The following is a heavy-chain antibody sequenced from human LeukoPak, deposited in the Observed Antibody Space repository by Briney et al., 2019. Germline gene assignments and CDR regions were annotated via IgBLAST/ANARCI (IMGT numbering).Heavy chain of an antibody. CDR1: GGSISCYY. D-gene: IGHD6-13*01. V-gene: IGHV4-59*01. Sequence: PSETLSLTCTVSGGSISCYYWSWIRQPPGKGLEWIGYIYYSGSTNYNPSLKSRVTISVDTSKNQFSLKLSSVTAADTAVYYCARDSAAGLFDYWGQGTLVTVSS. J-gene: IGHJ4*02. CDR3: ARDSAAGLFDY. CDR2: IYYSGST.